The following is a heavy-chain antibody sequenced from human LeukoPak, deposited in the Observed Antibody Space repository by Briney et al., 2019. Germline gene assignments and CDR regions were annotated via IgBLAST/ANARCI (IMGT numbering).Heavy chain of an antibody. CDR3: ARGSSGYCSSTSCSGLDY. D-gene: IGHD2-2*01. V-gene: IGHV4-59*01. J-gene: IGHJ4*02. CDR2: IYYSGST. CDR1: GGSISSYY. Sequence: SETLSLTCTVSGGSISSYYWSWIRQPPGKGLEWIGYIYYSGSTNYNPSLKSRVTISVDTSKNQFSLKLSSVTAADTAVYYCARGSSGYCSSTSCSGLDYWAREPWSPSPQ.